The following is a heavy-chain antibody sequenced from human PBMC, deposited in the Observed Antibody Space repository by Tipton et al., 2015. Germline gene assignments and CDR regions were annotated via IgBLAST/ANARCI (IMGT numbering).Heavy chain of an antibody. CDR1: GFTLSRYT. D-gene: IGHD3-3*01. V-gene: IGHV3-64D*08. CDR2: ITTNGYST. Sequence: SLRLSCSAAGFTLSRYTMNWVRQAPGKGLEYVSAITTNGYSTYYADSVRGRFTISRDNSKNTLYLQMSSLRAEDTAVYYCVRVRFLECLLHPPEYWGQGTLVTVSS. J-gene: IGHJ4*02. CDR3: VRVRFLECLLHPPEY.